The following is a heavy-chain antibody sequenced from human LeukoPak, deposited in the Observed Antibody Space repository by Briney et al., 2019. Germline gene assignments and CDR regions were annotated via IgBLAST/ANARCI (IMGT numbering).Heavy chain of an antibody. Sequence: ASVKVSCKASGYTFTSYGISWVRQAPGQGLEWMGCISAYNGNTNYAQKLQGTVTMTTNTSTSTAHMELRSLRSDDTAVYYCARGKWLVFFDYWGQGTLVTVSS. J-gene: IGHJ4*02. V-gene: IGHV1-18*01. D-gene: IGHD6-19*01. CDR3: ARGKWLVFFDY. CDR1: GYTFTSYG. CDR2: ISAYNGNT.